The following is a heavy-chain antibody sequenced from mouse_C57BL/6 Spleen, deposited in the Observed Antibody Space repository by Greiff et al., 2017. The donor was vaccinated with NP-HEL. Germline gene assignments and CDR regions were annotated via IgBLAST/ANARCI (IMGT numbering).Heavy chain of an antibody. CDR3: ARERGWPYWYFDV. CDR2: ISYDGSN. J-gene: IGHJ1*03. CDR1: GYSITSGYY. Sequence: EVQLQQSGPGLVKPSQSLSLTCSVTGYSITSGYYWNWIRQFPGNELEWMGYISYDGSNNYNPSLKNRISITRDTSKNQFFLKLNSVTTEDTATYYCARERGWPYWYFDVWGTGTTVTVSS. D-gene: IGHD2-3*01. V-gene: IGHV3-6*01.